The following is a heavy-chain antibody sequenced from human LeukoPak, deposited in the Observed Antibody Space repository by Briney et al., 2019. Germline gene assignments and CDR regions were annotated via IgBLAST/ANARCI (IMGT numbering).Heavy chain of an antibody. CDR2: IKSKIDGGGTT. V-gene: IGHV3-15*01. D-gene: IGHD3-16*01. Sequence: GGSLRFSCAPSGFTFSNAWMEGVRQAPGKGLEWVGRIKSKIDGGGTTDYAAPVKGRFTISRDDSKSTLYLQMNNLETEDTGVYFCRLYDYFPYLDYWGQGTLVTVSS. CDR1: GFTFSNAW. J-gene: IGHJ4*02. CDR3: RLYDYFPYLDY.